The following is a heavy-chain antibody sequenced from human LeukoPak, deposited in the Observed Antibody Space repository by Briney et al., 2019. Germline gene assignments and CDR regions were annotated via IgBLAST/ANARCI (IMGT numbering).Heavy chain of an antibody. J-gene: IGHJ4*02. CDR3: ARGGDSSSSRRTRQFDY. CDR2: INHSGST. CDR1: GGSFSGYY. D-gene: IGHD6-13*01. Sequence: ETLCLTCAVYGGSFSGYYWSWIRQPPGKGLEWIGEINHSGSTNYNPSLKSRVTISVDTSKNQFSLKLSSVTAADTAVYYCARGGDSSSSRRTRQFDYWGQGNLDPVSS. V-gene: IGHV4-34*01.